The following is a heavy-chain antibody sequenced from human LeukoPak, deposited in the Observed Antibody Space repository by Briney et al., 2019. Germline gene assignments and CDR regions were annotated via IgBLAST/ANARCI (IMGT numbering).Heavy chain of an antibody. Sequence: GGSLRLSCAASGFTFDDYAMHWVRQAPGKGLEWVSGISWNSGSIGYADSVKGRFTISRDNAKNSLYLQMNSLRAEDTALYYCASLTVTTDPDAFDIWGQGTMVTVSS. V-gene: IGHV3-9*01. CDR2: ISWNSGSI. CDR1: GFTFDDYA. CDR3: ASLTVTTDPDAFDI. J-gene: IGHJ3*02. D-gene: IGHD4-17*01.